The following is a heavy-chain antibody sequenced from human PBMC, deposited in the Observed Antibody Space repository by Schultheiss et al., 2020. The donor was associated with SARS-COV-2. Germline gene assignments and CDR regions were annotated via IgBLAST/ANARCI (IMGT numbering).Heavy chain of an antibody. CDR1: GYTFTSYD. CDR3: ARDHYDFWSGYRNSNWFDP. J-gene: IGHJ5*02. CDR2: INAGNGNT. D-gene: IGHD3-3*01. V-gene: IGHV1-18*01. Sequence: ASVKVSCKASGYTFTSYDINWVRQATGQGLEWMGWINAGNGNTKYSQKFQGRVTITADKSTSTAYMELRSLRSDDTAVYYCARDHYDFWSGYRNSNWFDPWGQGTLVTVSS.